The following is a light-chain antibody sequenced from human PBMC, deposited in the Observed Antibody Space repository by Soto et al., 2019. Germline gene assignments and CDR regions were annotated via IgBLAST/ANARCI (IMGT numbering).Light chain of an antibody. CDR3: SSYTSSSTLYVV. CDR1: SSDVGGYNY. V-gene: IGLV2-14*03. CDR2: DVS. J-gene: IGLJ2*01. Sequence: QSVLTQPASVSGSPGQSITISCTGTSSDVGGYNYVSWYQQHPGKAPKLMIYDVSDRPSGVSNRFSGSKSGSTASLTISGLQAEDEADYYCSSYTSSSTLYVVFGGGTKLPS.